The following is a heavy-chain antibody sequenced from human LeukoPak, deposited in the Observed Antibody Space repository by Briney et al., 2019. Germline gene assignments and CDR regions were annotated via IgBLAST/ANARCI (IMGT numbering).Heavy chain of an antibody. CDR2: IYYSGST. CDR3: ARDQPDYGDGLDY. CDR1: GGSISSYY. Sequence: SETLFLTCTVSGGSISSYYWSWIRQPPGKGLEWIGYIYYSGSTNYNPSLKSRVTISVDTSKNQFSLKLSSVTAADTALYYCARDQPDYGDGLDYWGQGTLVTVSS. V-gene: IGHV4-59*01. J-gene: IGHJ4*02. D-gene: IGHD4-17*01.